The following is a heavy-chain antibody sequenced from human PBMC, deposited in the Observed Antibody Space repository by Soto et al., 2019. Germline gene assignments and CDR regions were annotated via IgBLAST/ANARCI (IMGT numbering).Heavy chain of an antibody. Sequence: EVQLLESGGGLVQPGGSLRLSCAASGFTFSSYAMSWVRQAPGKGLEWVSGISGSGGSTYYADSVTGRFTISRDNSKITLYLQMNTLRAEDTAVYYCAPFVVGAILFSRRCNGVDSWGQGTLVTVSS. CDR2: ISGSGGST. J-gene: IGHJ4*02. D-gene: IGHD1-26*01. CDR1: GFTFSSYA. CDR3: APFVVGAILFSRRCNGVDS. V-gene: IGHV3-23*01.